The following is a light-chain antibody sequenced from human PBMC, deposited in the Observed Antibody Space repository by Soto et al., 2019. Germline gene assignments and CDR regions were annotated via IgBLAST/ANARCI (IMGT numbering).Light chain of an antibody. V-gene: IGLV2-8*01. CDR1: SSDVGGYNY. Sequence: QPVLTQPPSASGSPGQSVTISCTGTSSDVGGYNYVSWYQQYRGRAPKLMIYEVTKRPSGVPDRFSGSKSGNTASLTVSGLQAEDEADYYCSSYAASNNFYFVFGGGTQLTVL. CDR3: SSYAASNNFYFV. CDR2: EVT. J-gene: IGLJ3*02.